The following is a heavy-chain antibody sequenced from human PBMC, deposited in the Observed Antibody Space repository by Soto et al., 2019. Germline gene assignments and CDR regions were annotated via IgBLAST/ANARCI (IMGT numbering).Heavy chain of an antibody. J-gene: IGHJ4*02. Sequence: QVQLQESGPGLVKPSQTLSLTCTVSGDSISSGDHYWSWIRQPPGKGLEWIGYIYYSGTTYSRPSLQRRVPISVATSTNQFSLKLNSVTAADTAVYYCARGAYSDSSSYFDYWGQGTLVPVSS. CDR3: ARGAYSDSSSYFDY. CDR1: GDSISSGDHY. D-gene: IGHD6-6*01. CDR2: IYYSGTT. V-gene: IGHV4-30-4*01.